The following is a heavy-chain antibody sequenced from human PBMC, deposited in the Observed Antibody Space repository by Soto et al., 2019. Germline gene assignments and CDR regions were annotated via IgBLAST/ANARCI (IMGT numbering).Heavy chain of an antibody. Sequence: LRLSCAASGFTFSNAWMSWVRQAPGKGLEWVGRIKSKTDGGTTDYAAPVKGRFTISRDDSKNTLYLQMNSLKTEDTAVYYCTTDLVVTIFGVVIYPDYWGQGTLVTVSS. CDR3: TTDLVVTIFGVVIYPDY. CDR1: GFTFSNAW. V-gene: IGHV3-15*01. D-gene: IGHD3-3*01. CDR2: IKSKTDGGTT. J-gene: IGHJ4*02.